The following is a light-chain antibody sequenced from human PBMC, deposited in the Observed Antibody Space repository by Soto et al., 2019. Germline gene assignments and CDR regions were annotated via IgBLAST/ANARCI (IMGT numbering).Light chain of an antibody. CDR1: QSISSW. CDR3: QQYNSYLWT. Sequence: DIQMTQSPSTLSASVGDRVTITCRASQSISSWLAWFQQEPGKAPKLLIYDASSLESGVPSRFSGSGSGTEFTLTISSLQPDDFATYYCQQYNSYLWTFGQGTKGDI. V-gene: IGKV1-5*01. J-gene: IGKJ1*01. CDR2: DAS.